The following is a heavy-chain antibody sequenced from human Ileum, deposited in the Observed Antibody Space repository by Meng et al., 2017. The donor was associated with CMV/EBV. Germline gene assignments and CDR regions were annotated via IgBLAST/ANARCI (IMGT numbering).Heavy chain of an antibody. V-gene: IGHV3-30*02. Sequence: GESLKISCVVSGFNFSNNNMHWVRQAPGKGLEWVAFIRCDGSTKFNADSVKGRISISRDHSKNTLYLEMNSLRTEDTALYYCAKDHAEGGSTISIGLVYWGQGTPVTGAS. CDR2: IRCDGSTK. CDR1: GFNFSNNN. J-gene: IGHJ4*02. D-gene: IGHD5/OR15-5a*01. CDR3: AKDHAEGGSTISIGLVY.